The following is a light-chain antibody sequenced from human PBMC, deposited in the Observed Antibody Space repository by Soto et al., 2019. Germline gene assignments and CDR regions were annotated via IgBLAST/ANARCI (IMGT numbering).Light chain of an antibody. CDR3: GSDTSSDTMI. V-gene: IGLV2-14*03. J-gene: IGLJ2*01. CDR1: SSDIGRYNY. Sequence: QSALTQPASVSGSPGQSITISCTGTSSDIGRYNYVSWYQHSPGKAPKLIIYDVSDRPSGVSNRFSGSKSGTTASLTISGLQAEDEADYYCGSDTSSDTMIFGGGIKLTVL. CDR2: DVS.